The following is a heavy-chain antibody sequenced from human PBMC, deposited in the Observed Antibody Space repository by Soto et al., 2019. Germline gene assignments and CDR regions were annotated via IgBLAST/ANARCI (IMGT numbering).Heavy chain of an antibody. Sequence: ASETLSLTCTVSGGSISSYYWSWIRQPPGKGLEWIGYIYYSGSTNYNPSLKSRVTISVDTSKNQFSLKLSSVTAADTAVYYCARSSSVLRYFDWSPFDYWGQGTLVTVSS. V-gene: IGHV4-59*08. CDR3: ARSSSVLRYFDWSPFDY. CDR1: GGSISSYY. J-gene: IGHJ4*02. CDR2: IYYSGST. D-gene: IGHD3-9*01.